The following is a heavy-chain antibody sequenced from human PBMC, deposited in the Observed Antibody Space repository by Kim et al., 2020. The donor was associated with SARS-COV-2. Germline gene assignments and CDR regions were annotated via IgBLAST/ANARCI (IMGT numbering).Heavy chain of an antibody. Sequence: GGSLRLSCAASGFTFSIYGMHWVRQAPGRGLEWVAVIRNDGSNTYYADSVKGRFTISRDNSKNMLYLQMNSLRVEDTAVYYCSNFDSWGQGTLVIVSS. D-gene: IGHD4-4*01. V-gene: IGHV3-33*01. CDR2: IRNDGSNT. CDR3: SNFDS. CDR1: GFTFSIYG. J-gene: IGHJ4*02.